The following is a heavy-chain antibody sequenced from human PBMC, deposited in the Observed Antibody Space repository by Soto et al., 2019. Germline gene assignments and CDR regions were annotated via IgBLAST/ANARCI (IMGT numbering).Heavy chain of an antibody. CDR2: ISSSGTGV. D-gene: IGHD3-22*01. J-gene: IGHJ4*02. CDR1: GFSLSDYY. V-gene: IGHV3-11*01. CDR3: VRVRGDSSGSYYFDH. Sequence: PGGSLRLSCAVSGFSLSDYYISWIRQAPGEGLEWVSYISSSGTGVHYADSVKGRFTISKDNANNSLYLQMNSLRAEDTAVYYCVRVRGDSSGSYYFDHWGQGALVTVSS.